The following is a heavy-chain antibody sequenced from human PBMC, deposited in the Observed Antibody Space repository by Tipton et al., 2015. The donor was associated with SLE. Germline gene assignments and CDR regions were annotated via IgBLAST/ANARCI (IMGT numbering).Heavy chain of an antibody. D-gene: IGHD5-12*01. CDR1: GFTFSSYD. V-gene: IGHV3-13*04. Sequence: SLRLSCAASGFTFSSYDMHWVRQATGKGLEWVSAIGTAGDTYYPGSVKGRFTISRENAKNSLYLQMNSLRAGDTAVYYCARDLEVADAFDIWGQGTMVTVSS. CDR3: ARDLEVADAFDI. CDR2: IGTAGDT. J-gene: IGHJ3*02.